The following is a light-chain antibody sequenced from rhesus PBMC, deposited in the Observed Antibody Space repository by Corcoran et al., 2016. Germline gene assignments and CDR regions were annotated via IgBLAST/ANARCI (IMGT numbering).Light chain of an antibody. V-gene: IGKV1-22*01. J-gene: IGKJ4*01. Sequence: DIQMTQSPSSLSASVGDTVTITCRASQSISSWLDWYQQKPGKAPKLLIYKASSLQSGVPSRFSGSGSGTDVTLTISSLQPEDIATYYCLQYSSSPLTFGGGTKVEIK. CDR2: KAS. CDR3: LQYSSSPLT. CDR1: QSISSW.